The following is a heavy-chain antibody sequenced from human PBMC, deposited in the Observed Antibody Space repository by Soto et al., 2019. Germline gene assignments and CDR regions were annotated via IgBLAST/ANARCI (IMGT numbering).Heavy chain of an antibody. CDR2: ISYSGST. CDR1: GCTISSDSYY. J-gene: IGHJ5*02. Sequence: PSETLSLTCTVSGCTISSDSYYWGWIRQSPEKGLEWIASISYSGSTYYNPTLKSRLIISVDTSKSQFSLKLSSVTAADTAVYYCARDRIAVAGHGGNWFDPWGQGTLVTVSS. D-gene: IGHD6-19*01. V-gene: IGHV4-39*07. CDR3: ARDRIAVAGHGGNWFDP.